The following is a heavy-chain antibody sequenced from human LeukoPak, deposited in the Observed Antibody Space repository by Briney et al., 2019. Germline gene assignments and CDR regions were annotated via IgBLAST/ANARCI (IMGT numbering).Heavy chain of an antibody. CDR2: IYSAGST. Sequence: GGSLRLSCAASEFTVNNKYMSWVRQAPGKGLEWVSTIYSAGSTNYADSVKGRFTISRDNSKNTMYLQMNSLRAEDTAVYYCAGGLRSGLIDYWGQGTLVTVSS. CDR3: AGGLRSGLIDY. J-gene: IGHJ4*02. CDR1: EFTVNNKY. V-gene: IGHV3-53*01. D-gene: IGHD4-17*01.